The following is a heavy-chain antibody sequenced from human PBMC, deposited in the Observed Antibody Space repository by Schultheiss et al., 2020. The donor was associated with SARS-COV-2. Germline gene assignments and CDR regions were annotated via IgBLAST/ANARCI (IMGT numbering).Heavy chain of an antibody. CDR3: ARVGFSSWYGEGMDV. CDR2: ISGSSSFI. CDR1: GFTFSSYA. J-gene: IGHJ6*03. V-gene: IGHV3-21*01. D-gene: IGHD6-13*01. Sequence: GGSLRLSCAASGFTFSSYAMSWVRQAPGKGLEWVSSISGSSSFIYYADSVKGRFTISRDNSKNTLYLQMNSLRSEDTAVYYCARVGFSSWYGEGMDVWGKGTTVTVSS.